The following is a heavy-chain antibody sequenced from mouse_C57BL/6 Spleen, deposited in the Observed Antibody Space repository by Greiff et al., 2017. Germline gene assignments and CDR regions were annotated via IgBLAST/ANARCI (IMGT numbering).Heavy chain of an antibody. J-gene: IGHJ3*01. CDR1: GYTFTDYN. CDR2: ITPNNGGT. Sequence: EVQLQQSGPELVKPGASVKIPCKASGYTFTDYNMDWVKQSHGKSLEWIGDITPNNGGTIYNQKFKGKATLTVDKSSSTAYMELRSLTSEDTAVYYCARLRDGYLFAYWGQGTLVTVSA. D-gene: IGHD2-3*01. CDR3: ARLRDGYLFAY. V-gene: IGHV1-18*01.